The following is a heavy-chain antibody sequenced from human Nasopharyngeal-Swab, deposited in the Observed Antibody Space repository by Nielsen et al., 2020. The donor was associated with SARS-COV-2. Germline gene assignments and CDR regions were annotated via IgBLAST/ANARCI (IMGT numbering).Heavy chain of an antibody. CDR1: DSPFTSYG. CDR3: ARVIPRGAFDI. J-gene: IGHJ3*02. CDR2: ISAYNGNT. D-gene: IGHD2-2*02. Sequence: ASVKVSCKASDSPFTSYGISWVRQAPGQGLEWMGWISAYNGNTNYAQNLQGRVTMTTDTSTSTAYMELRSLRSDDTAVYYCARVIPRGAFDIWGQGTMVTVSS. V-gene: IGHV1-18*01.